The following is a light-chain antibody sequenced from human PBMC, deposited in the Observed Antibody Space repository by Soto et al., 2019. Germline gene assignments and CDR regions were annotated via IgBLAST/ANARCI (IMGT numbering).Light chain of an antibody. J-gene: IGLJ2*01. CDR1: ALPTLY. CDR2: KDS. CDR3: QSADSSNSYGV. Sequence: SYELTQPPSLSVSLGQTATITCSGDALPTLYAYWYQQKPGQAPVLVIFKDSERPSGIPARFSGSSSGTTATLTITGVQAEDEADYSCQSADSSNSYGVFGGGTQLTVL. V-gene: IGLV3-25*03.